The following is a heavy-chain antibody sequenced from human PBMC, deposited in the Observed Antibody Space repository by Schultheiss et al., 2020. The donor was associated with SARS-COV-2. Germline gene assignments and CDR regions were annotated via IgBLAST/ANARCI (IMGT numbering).Heavy chain of an antibody. D-gene: IGHD2-15*01. CDR3: VRDRSWWTPYNCFDL. V-gene: IGHV3-21*01. CDR1: GFTFRSYA. J-gene: IGHJ5*02. CDR2: IRSSGRDI. Sequence: GGSLRLSCAAYGFTFRSYAMHWVRQAPGKGLEFVASIRSSGRDIYYADSMQGRFTVSRDNANNSLYLQMHSLRAEDTAVYYCVRDRSWWTPYNCFDLWGRGTLVTVSS.